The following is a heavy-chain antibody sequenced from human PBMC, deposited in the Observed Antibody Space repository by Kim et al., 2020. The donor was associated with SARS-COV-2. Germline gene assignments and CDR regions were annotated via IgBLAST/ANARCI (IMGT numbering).Heavy chain of an antibody. CDR1: GGSISSSSYY. V-gene: IGHV4-39*01. CDR3: ARHEVRGVIIGAFDI. D-gene: IGHD3-10*01. J-gene: IGHJ3*02. CDR2: IYYSGST. Sequence: SETLSLTCTVSGGSISSSSYYWGWIRQPPGKGLEWIGSIYYSGSTYYNPSLKSRVTISVDTSKNQFSLKLSSVTAADTAVYYCARHEVRGVIIGAFDIWGQGTMVTVSS.